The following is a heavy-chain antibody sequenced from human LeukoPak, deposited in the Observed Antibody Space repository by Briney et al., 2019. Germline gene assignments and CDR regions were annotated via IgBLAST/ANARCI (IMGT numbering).Heavy chain of an antibody. CDR1: GGSISSGSYY. CDR3: ARGESGMNDYGDYSYMDV. CDR2: IYTSGST. D-gene: IGHD4-17*01. V-gene: IGHV4-61*02. J-gene: IGHJ6*03. Sequence: SETLSLTCTVSGGSISSGSYYWSWSRQPAGKGLEWIGRIYTSGSTNYNPSLKSRVTISVDTSKNQFSLKLSSVTAADTAVYYCARGESGMNDYGDYSYMDVWGKGTTVTVSS.